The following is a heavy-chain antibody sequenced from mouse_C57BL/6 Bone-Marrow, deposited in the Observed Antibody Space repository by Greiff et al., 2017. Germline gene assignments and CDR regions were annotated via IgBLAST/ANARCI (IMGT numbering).Heavy chain of an antibody. D-gene: IGHD1-1*01. CDR1: GFTFSSYG. J-gene: IGHJ2*01. V-gene: IGHV5-6*01. CDR3: ARPHYYYGSSYFDY. CDR2: ISSGGSYN. Sequence: EVQRVESGGDLVKPGGSLKLSCAASGFTFSSYGMSWVRPTPDKSLEWVATISSGGSYNYYPDSVKGRFTISRDNAKNTQYLQMSSLKSDDTAMYYCARPHYYYGSSYFDYWGQGTTLTVSA.